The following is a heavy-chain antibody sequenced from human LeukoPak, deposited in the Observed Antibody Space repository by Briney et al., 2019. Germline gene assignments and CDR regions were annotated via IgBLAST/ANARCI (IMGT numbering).Heavy chain of an antibody. J-gene: IGHJ4*02. D-gene: IGHD2-2*02. CDR3: ARDHSGLDCSSTSCYTFWVY. CDR1: GYTFTGYY. CDR2: INPNSGGT. V-gene: IGHV1-2*02. Sequence: GASVKVSCKASGYTFTGYYMHWVRQAPGQGLEWMGWINPNSGGTNYAQKFQGRVTMTRDTSISTAYMELSRLRSDDTAVYYCARDHSGLDCSSTSCYTFWVYWGQGTLVTVSS.